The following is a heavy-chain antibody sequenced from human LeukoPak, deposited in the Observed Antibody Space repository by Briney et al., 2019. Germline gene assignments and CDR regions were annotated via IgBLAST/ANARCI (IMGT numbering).Heavy chain of an antibody. V-gene: IGHV3-48*01. J-gene: IGHJ4*02. CDR2: ISSSSSPI. D-gene: IGHD1-7*01. Sequence: PGGSLRLSCTASGFTFSSYTMNWVRQAPGKGLEWGSYISSSSSPIYYADSVKGRFTISRDNSKNTLYLQMNSLRAEDTAVYYCAKEGKTRNWNYYQAKPIYWGQGTLVTVSS. CDR3: AKEGKTRNWNYYQAKPIY. CDR1: GFTFSSYT.